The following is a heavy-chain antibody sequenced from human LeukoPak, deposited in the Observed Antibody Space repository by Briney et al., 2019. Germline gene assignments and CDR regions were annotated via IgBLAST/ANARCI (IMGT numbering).Heavy chain of an antibody. D-gene: IGHD4-4*01. CDR2: ISYDGSNK. J-gene: IGHJ4*02. CDR1: GFTFSSYA. CDR3: AREVYSNYDYRFDY. V-gene: IGHV3-30-3*01. Sequence: GGSLRLSCAASGFTFSSYAMHWVRQAPGKGLEWVAVISYDGSNKYYADSVKGRFTISRDNSKNTLYLQMNSLRAEDTAVYYCAREVYSNYDYRFDYWGQGTLVTVPS.